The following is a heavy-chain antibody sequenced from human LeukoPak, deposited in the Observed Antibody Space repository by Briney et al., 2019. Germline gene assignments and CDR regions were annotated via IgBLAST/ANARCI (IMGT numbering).Heavy chain of an antibody. Sequence: ASVKVSCKASGYTFTGYYMHWVRQAPGQGLEWMGWMNPNSGNTGYAQKFQGRVTMTRNTSISTAYMELSSLRSEDTAVYYCARDLQSNCSGGSCYSWIQPLDYWGQGTLVTVSS. J-gene: IGHJ4*02. CDR2: MNPNSGNT. D-gene: IGHD2-15*01. CDR1: GYTFTGYY. CDR3: ARDLQSNCSGGSCYSWIQPLDY. V-gene: IGHV1-8*02.